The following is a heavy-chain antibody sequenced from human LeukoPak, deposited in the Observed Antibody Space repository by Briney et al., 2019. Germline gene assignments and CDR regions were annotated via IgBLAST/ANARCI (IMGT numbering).Heavy chain of an antibody. V-gene: IGHV3-7*03. CDR3: AKDRVGATGWDWFDP. J-gene: IGHJ5*02. D-gene: IGHD1-26*01. CDR2: INQDGSDQ. Sequence: GGSLRLSCAASGFIFSNSWMNWVRQAPGKGLEWVANINQDGSDQYYVDSVKGRFTISRDNAKNSLYLQMNSLRAEDTAIYYCAKDRVGATGWDWFDPWGQGTLVTVSS. CDR1: GFIFSNSW.